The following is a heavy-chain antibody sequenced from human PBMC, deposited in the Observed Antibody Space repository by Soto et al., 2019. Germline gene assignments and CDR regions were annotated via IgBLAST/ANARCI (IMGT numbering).Heavy chain of an antibody. CDR1: GFTFSSYA. V-gene: IGHV3-23*01. J-gene: IGHJ6*02. CDR2: ISVSGGST. D-gene: IGHD2-15*01. Sequence: EVQLLESGGGLVQPGGSLRLSCAASGFTFSSYAMSWVRQAPGKGLEWVSGISVSGGSTYYAESMKGRFTISRDNSKNTLYVQTNSRRADDTAVYYWAKALSPNCAGSSGPYGMHVWGQGTTVTVSS. CDR3: AKALSPNCAGSSGPYGMHV.